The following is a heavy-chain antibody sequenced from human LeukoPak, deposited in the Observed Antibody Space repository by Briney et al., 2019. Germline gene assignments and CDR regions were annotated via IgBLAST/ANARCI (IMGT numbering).Heavy chain of an antibody. Sequence: GGSLRLSCAASGFTFSSYGMHWVRQAPGKRLEWVSVIWYDGSNKYYADSVKGRFTISRDNSKNTLYLQMNSLRAEDTAVYYCARAVYSSGYYYTLDYWGQGTLVTVSS. V-gene: IGHV3-33*01. CDR1: GFTFSSYG. J-gene: IGHJ4*02. CDR2: IWYDGSNK. D-gene: IGHD3-22*01. CDR3: ARAVYSSGYYYTLDY.